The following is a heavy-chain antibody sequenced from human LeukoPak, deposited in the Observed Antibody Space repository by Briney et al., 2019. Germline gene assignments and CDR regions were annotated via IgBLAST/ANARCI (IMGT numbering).Heavy chain of an antibody. CDR2: ISGSGGST. V-gene: IGHV3-23*01. Sequence: PGGSLRLSCAASGFTFSSYGMRWVRQAPGKGLEWVSAISGSGGSTYYADSVKGRFTISRDNSKNTLYLQMHSLRAEDTAVYYCAMGWLQMNYWGQGTLVTVSS. CDR1: GFTFSSYG. D-gene: IGHD5-24*01. J-gene: IGHJ4*02. CDR3: AMGWLQMNY.